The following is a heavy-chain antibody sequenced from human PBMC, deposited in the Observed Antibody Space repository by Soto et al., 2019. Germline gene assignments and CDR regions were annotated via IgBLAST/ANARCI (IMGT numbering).Heavy chain of an antibody. V-gene: IGHV1-18*01. J-gene: IGHJ6*03. CDR3: ARDRLGYCSCGDCSSPFYYYYYMDV. CDR2: ISAYNVNT. D-gene: IGHD2-15*01. Sequence: ASVKVSCKASGYTFTNYGISWLRQAPGQGLEWMGWISAYNVNTNYAQKFQGRVTMTTDTSTSTAYMELTSLRSDDTAVYYCARDRLGYCSCGDCSSPFYYYYYMDVWGKGTTVTVSS. CDR1: GYTFTNYG.